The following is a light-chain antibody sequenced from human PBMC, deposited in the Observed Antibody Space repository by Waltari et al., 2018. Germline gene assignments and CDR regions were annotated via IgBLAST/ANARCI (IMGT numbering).Light chain of an antibody. CDR1: QRISNIY. V-gene: IGKV3-20*01. CDR2: GAS. Sequence: EIVLTQSPGTLSLSPGERAPPSCRANQRISNIYLAWYQQKSGQAPGLLIYGASYRATGIPDRFSGSGSGTDFTLTIDRVEPEDVAVYYCQHCGGSPPYTFGQGTKLKI. J-gene: IGKJ2*01. CDR3: QHCGGSPPYT.